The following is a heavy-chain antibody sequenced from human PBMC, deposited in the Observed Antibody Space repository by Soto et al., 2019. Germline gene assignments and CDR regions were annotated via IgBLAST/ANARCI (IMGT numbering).Heavy chain of an antibody. D-gene: IGHD3-22*01. CDR1: GFNVDSFE. CDR2: MSSGGSAI. CDR3: ARDFGPTSGYHFYSMDV. J-gene: IGHJ6*02. Sequence: EVQLLESGGGLVQPGESLRLSCAASGFNVDSFEMSWVRQPQGKGLQWLSSMSSGGSAIHYADSVKGRLTISRDSANNTLYLQINTLRAEDTAVYYCARDFGPTSGYHFYSMDVWGQGTTVTVSS. V-gene: IGHV3-48*03.